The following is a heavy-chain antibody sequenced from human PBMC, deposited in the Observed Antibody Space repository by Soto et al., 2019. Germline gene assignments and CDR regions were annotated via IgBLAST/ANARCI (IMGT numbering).Heavy chain of an antibody. J-gene: IGHJ4*02. D-gene: IGHD6-19*01. V-gene: IGHV4-39*01. CDR3: ARTPGIAVAGTLDY. Sequence: QLQLQESGPGLVKPSETLSLTCTVSGGSISSSSYYWGWIRQPPGKGLEWIGSIYYSGSPYYNPSLKSRVTISVDTSKNQFSLKLSSVTAADTAVYYCARTPGIAVAGTLDYWGQGTLVTVSS. CDR1: GGSISSSSYY. CDR2: IYYSGSP.